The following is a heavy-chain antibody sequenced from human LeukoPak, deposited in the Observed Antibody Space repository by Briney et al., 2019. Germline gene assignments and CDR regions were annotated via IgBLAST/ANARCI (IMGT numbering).Heavy chain of an antibody. CDR3: ARDTGFNTFDY. CDR1: GFTFRNHW. Sequence: GGSLRLSCAASGFTFRNHWMSWVRQAPGKGLEWVGNIKEDGSTKYYLDSVKGRVTISRDNARNSLHPQMDSLRAEDTAVYFCARDTGFNTFDYWGQGTLVTVSS. V-gene: IGHV3-7*05. D-gene: IGHD5-24*01. CDR2: IKEDGSTK. J-gene: IGHJ4*02.